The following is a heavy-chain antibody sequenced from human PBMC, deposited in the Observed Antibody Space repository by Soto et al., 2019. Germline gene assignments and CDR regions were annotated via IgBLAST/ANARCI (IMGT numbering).Heavy chain of an antibody. CDR2: INAGNGNT. D-gene: IGHD3-3*01. Sequence: ASVKVSCKASGYTFTIYAMHWVRQAPGQRLEWMGWINAGNGNTQYSQKFQGRVTITRDTSASTAYMELSSLRSEDTAVYYCARDSESGRHHVEQITINNGMDVCGQGPTVTVAS. CDR3: ARDSESGRHHVEQITINNGMDV. CDR1: GYTFTIYA. J-gene: IGHJ6*01. V-gene: IGHV1-3*01.